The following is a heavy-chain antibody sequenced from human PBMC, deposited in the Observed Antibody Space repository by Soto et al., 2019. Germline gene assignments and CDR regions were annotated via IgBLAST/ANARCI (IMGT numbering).Heavy chain of an antibody. CDR2: ISGYNGET. J-gene: IGHJ4*02. CDR3: AASNYDILTGYYSPFXY. CDR1: GYTFTSNG. Sequence: ASVKGSCKASGYTFTSNGITWVRQAPGQGLEWMGWISGYNGETSYAQKLQGRVIMTTDKSTSTAYMELSSLRSEDTAVYYCAASNYDILTGYYSPFXYWGQGTLVTVSS. D-gene: IGHD3-9*01. V-gene: IGHV1-18*01.